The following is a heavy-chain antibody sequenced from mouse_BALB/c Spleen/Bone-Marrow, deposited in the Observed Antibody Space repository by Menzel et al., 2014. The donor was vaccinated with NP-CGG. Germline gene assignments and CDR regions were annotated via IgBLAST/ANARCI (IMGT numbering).Heavy chain of an antibody. Sequence: QVQLQQPGAELVLPGASVKMSCKASGHTFTDHWMHWVKQRPGQGLEWIRAIDISDSYTTYNQKFKGKATLTVDESSSTAYMQLSRLTSEDSAVYYCARGGANVDYWGQGTTLTVPS. CDR1: GHTFTDHW. V-gene: IGHV1-69*01. CDR2: IDISDSYT. CDR3: ARGGANVDY. J-gene: IGHJ2*01.